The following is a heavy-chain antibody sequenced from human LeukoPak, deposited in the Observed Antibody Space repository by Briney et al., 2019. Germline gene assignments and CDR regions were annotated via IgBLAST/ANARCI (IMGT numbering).Heavy chain of an antibody. Sequence: GRSLRLSCTASGFTFGDHAMSWVRQAPGKGLEWVGFIRSKSYGGTTEYAASVKGRFTISRDDSKSIAYLQMNSLKTEDTAVYYCTRSVGGYCGGDCYPYFDYWGQGTLVTVSS. CDR1: GFTFGDHA. J-gene: IGHJ4*02. CDR2: IRSKSYGGTT. V-gene: IGHV3-49*04. CDR3: TRSVGGYCGGDCYPYFDY. D-gene: IGHD2-21*02.